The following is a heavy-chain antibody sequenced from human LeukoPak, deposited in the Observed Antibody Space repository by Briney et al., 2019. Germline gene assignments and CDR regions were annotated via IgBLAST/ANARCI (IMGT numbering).Heavy chain of an antibody. CDR1: GYSFTNYW. J-gene: IGHJ3*02. CDR2: IYPGDSDT. V-gene: IGHV5-51*01. CDR3: ARTLAFPKSGYDAFDI. D-gene: IGHD3-10*01. Sequence: GESLKISCKGSGYSFTNYWIGWVRQMPGKGLEWMGIIYPGDSDTRYSPSFQGQVIISADKSISTAYLQWSSLKASDTAMYYCARTLAFPKSGYDAFDIWGQGTMVTVSS.